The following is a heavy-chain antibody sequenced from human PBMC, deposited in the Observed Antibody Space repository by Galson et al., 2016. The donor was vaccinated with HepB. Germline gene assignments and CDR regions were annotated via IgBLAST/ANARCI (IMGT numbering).Heavy chain of an antibody. CDR2: IWYDGSEK. CDR3: AKKWSYGDYSYFDY. CDR1: GFIFNSYS. J-gene: IGHJ4*02. Sequence: SLRLSCAASGFIFNSYSMNWVRQAPGKGLEWVAVIWYDGSEKYYADSVKGRFTISRDNSKNSLYLQMNRLRAEDTAVYYCAKKWSYGDYSYFDYWGQGTLVTVSS. V-gene: IGHV3-33*06. D-gene: IGHD4-17*01.